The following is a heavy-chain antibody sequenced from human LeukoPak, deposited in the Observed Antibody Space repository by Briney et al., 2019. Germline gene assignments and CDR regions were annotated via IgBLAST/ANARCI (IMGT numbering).Heavy chain of an antibody. V-gene: IGHV3-69-1*01. CDR3: ARDSSGWSRDY. Sequence: GGSLRLSCAASGFIFSTSSMSWVRQAPGKGLEWVSSISSHRSIYADPVKGRFTISRDTAKNLLYLQMNSLRAEDTALYYCARDSSGWSRDYWGQGTLVTVSA. CDR1: GFIFSTSS. D-gene: IGHD6-19*01. J-gene: IGHJ4*02. CDR2: ISSHRSI.